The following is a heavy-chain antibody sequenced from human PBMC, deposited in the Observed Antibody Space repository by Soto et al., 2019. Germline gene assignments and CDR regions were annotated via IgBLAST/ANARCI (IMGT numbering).Heavy chain of an antibody. CDR1: GFTFGSYW. V-gene: IGHV3-74*01. CDR2: IDSDGSST. CDR3: ARGISSGMDV. J-gene: IGHJ6*02. Sequence: EVQLVESGGGLVQPGGSLRASWAASGFTFGSYWMNWVRQAPGKGLVWVSRIDSDGSSTTYADSVKGRFTTSRDNAKNTLYLQMSSLRVEDTAVYYCARGISSGMDVCGQGTTVTVSS.